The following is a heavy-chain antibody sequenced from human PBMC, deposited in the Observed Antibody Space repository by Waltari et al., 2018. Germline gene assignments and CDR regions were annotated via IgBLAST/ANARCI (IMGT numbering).Heavy chain of an antibody. D-gene: IGHD2-15*01. V-gene: IGHV1-24*01. J-gene: IGHJ5*02. CDR2: FDPEYGEA. CDR3: TRDRVGYCSGGTCYSRWFDP. Sequence: QVQLVQSGAEVKKPGASVKVSCRVSGYSLTASALHWVPQAPGKGLEWLGGFDPEYGEAVYAQEFQGRVTMTEDTSKDTAYMELSSLTYEDTAVYYCTRDRVGYCSGGTCYSRWFDPWGQGTLVTVSS. CDR1: GYSLTASA.